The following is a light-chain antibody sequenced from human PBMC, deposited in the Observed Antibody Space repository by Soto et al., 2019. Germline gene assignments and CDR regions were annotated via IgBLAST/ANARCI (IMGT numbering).Light chain of an antibody. Sequence: QSVLTQPASVSGSPGQSIAISCTGTSSDVGGYNYVSWYQQHPGKTPNLMIYDVSNRPSGVSNRFSGSKSGNTASLTISGLQAGDEADYYCSSYTSSSTWVFGGGTKLTVL. CDR1: SSDVGGYNY. CDR2: DVS. V-gene: IGLV2-14*01. CDR3: SSYTSSSTWV. J-gene: IGLJ3*02.